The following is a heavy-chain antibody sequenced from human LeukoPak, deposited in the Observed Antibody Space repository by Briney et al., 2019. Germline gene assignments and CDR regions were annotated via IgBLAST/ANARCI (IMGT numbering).Heavy chain of an antibody. Sequence: SETLSLTCTVSGGSISIYYWSWIRQPPGKGLEWIGYIYYSGSTNYNPSLKSRVTISVDTSKNQFSLKLSSVTAADTAVYYCARGRSGYDYETNWFDPWGQGTLVTVSS. CDR2: IYYSGST. J-gene: IGHJ5*02. CDR3: ARGRSGYDYETNWFDP. D-gene: IGHD5-12*01. V-gene: IGHV4-59*01. CDR1: GGSISIYY.